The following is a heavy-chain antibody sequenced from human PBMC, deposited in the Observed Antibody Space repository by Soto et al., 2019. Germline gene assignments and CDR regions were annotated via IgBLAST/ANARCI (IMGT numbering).Heavy chain of an antibody. V-gene: IGHV1-18*01. CDR1: GYTFTNYV. Sequence: QVQLVQSGGEVKKPGASVKVSCKPAGYTFTNYVISWVRQAPGQGLEWMGWISPFNGHTKYAQKFQDRVTLTTDTTTGTAYMELRSLRFDDAGVYYCARDAGGGSYLAYWGQGTLVAVSS. J-gene: IGHJ4*02. D-gene: IGHD1-26*01. CDR2: ISPFNGHT. CDR3: ARDAGGGSYLAY.